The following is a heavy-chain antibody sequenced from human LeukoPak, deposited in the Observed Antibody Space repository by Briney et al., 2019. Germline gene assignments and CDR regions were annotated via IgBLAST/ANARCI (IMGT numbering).Heavy chain of an antibody. Sequence: SETLSLTCAVYGGSFSGYYWSWIRQPPGKGLEWIGEINHSGRTNYNPSLKSRVPISVDTSKNQFSLKLSSVTAPDTAVYYCARARYCSSTSCYYSYYYYYGMDVWGQGTTVTVSS. V-gene: IGHV4-34*01. J-gene: IGHJ6*02. D-gene: IGHD2-2*01. CDR1: GGSFSGYY. CDR2: INHSGRT. CDR3: ARARYCSSTSCYYSYYYYYGMDV.